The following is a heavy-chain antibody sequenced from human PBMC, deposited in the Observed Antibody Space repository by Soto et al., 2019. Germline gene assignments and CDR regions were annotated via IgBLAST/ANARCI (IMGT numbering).Heavy chain of an antibody. V-gene: IGHV4-34*01. D-gene: IGHD3-10*01. J-gene: IGHJ6*02. CDR1: GGSFSGYY. Sequence: PSETLSLTCAVYGGSFSGYYWSWIRQPPGKGLEWIGEINHSGSTNYNPSLKSRVTISVDTSKNQFSLKLGSVTAADTAVYYCERGWVQQNYYGMDVWGQGNTVTVSS. CDR2: INHSGST. CDR3: ERGWVQQNYYGMDV.